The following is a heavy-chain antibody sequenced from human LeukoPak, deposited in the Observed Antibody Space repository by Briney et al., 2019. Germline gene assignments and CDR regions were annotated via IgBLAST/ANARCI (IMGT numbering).Heavy chain of an antibody. CDR2: INPNSGGT. V-gene: IGHV1-2*02. CDR1: GYTFTGYY. Sequence: ASVKVSCKASGYTFTGYYTHWVRQAPGQGLEWMGWINPNSGGTNYAQKFQGGVTMTRDTSISTAYMELSRLRSDDTAVYYCARESEWELLVSAFDIWGQGTMVTVSS. J-gene: IGHJ3*02. CDR3: ARESEWELLVSAFDI. D-gene: IGHD1-26*01.